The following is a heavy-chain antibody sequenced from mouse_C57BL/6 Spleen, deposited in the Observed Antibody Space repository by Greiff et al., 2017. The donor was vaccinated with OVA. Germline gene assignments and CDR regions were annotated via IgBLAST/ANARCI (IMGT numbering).Heavy chain of an antibody. D-gene: IGHD1-1*01. J-gene: IGHJ4*01. CDR1: GYAFTNYL. CDR2: INPGSGGT. Sequence: VQVVESGAELVRPGTSVKVSCKASGYAFTNYLIEWVKQRPGQGLEWIGVINPGSGGTNYNEKFKGKATLTADKSSSTAYMQLSSLTSEDSAVYFCASPACSSPYYYAMDYWGQGTSVTVSS. CDR3: ASPACSSPYYYAMDY. V-gene: IGHV1-54*01.